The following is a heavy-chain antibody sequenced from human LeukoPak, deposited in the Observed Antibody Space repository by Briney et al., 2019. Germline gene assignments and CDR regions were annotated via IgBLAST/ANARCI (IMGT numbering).Heavy chain of an antibody. CDR1: GFTFRSYE. D-gene: IGHD2-21*01. CDR2: IRSSSSTI. Sequence: GGSLRLSCAASGFTFRSYEMNWVRQAPGKGLEWVSYIRSSSSTIYHADSVKGRFTISRDNAKNSLYLQMNSLRDEDTAVYYCARSYSFDYWGQGTLVTVSS. J-gene: IGHJ4*02. CDR3: ARSYSFDY. V-gene: IGHV3-48*02.